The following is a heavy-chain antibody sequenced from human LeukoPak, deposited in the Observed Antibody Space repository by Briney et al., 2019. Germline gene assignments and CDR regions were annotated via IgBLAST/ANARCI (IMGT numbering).Heavy chain of an antibody. V-gene: IGHV3-23*01. CDR1: GFTFSSYA. D-gene: IGHD2-2*02. CDR2: ISGSGEST. Sequence: PGGSLRLSCAASGFTFSSYAMNWVRQAPGKGLEWVSAISGSGESTYYADSVKGRFTISRDNSKKTLHLQINSLRAEDTAVYYCAKGIGASCYTPLDYWGQGTLVAVSS. J-gene: IGHJ4*02. CDR3: AKGIGASCYTPLDY.